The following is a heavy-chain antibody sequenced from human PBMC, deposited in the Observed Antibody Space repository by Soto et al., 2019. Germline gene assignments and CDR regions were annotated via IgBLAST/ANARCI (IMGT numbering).Heavy chain of an antibody. D-gene: IGHD5-12*01. Sequence: QVQLVQSGAEVKKPGSSVKVSCKASGGTFSSYAISWVRQAPGQGLEWMGGIIPIFGTANYAQKFQGRVTITADESTSTAYMELRRLKSEDTAVYYCARDRFRDGYNSVDYWGQGTLVTVSS. CDR3: ARDRFRDGYNSVDY. CDR1: GGTFSSYA. J-gene: IGHJ4*02. V-gene: IGHV1-69*12. CDR2: IIPIFGTA.